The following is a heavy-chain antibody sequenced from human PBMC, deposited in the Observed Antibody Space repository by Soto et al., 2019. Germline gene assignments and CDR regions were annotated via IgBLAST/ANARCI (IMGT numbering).Heavy chain of an antibody. CDR3: ARGRRYYYDNTGPFYFEH. J-gene: IGHJ4*02. V-gene: IGHV4-59*01. CDR1: GGSISNYY. D-gene: IGHD3-22*01. CDR2: IYYNGIT. Sequence: SEILSLTCTVSGGSISNYYWSWIRQPPGNELEWIAYIYYNGITNYNPSLKSRVTISVDTSKNQFSLTLASVTAADTAVYYCARGRRYYYDNTGPFYFEHWGQGTLVTVSS.